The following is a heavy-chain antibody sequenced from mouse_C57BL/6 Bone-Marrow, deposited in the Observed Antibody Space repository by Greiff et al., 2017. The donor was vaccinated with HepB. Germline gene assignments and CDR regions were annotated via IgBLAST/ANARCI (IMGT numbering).Heavy chain of an antibody. CDR2: IWSDGST. J-gene: IGHJ3*01. V-gene: IGHV2-6*03. D-gene: IGHD2-3*01. CDR1: GFSLTSYG. Sequence: VKLVESGPGLVAPSQSLSITCTVSGFSLTSYGVHWVRQPPGKGLEWLVVIWSDGSTTYNSAPKSRLSICKDNSKSQRFLKMNSLQTDDTAMYYYARERYDGYYWFAYWGQGTLVTVSA. CDR3: ARERYDGYYWFAY.